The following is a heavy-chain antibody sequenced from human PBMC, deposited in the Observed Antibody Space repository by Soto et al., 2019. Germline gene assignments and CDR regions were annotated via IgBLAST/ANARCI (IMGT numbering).Heavy chain of an antibody. CDR3: ARDFGSRYYDILTGLDI. CDR1: GFTVSSNY. J-gene: IGHJ3*02. CDR2: IYSGGST. Sequence: EVQLVESGGGLVQPGGSLRLSCAASGFTVSSNYMSWVRQAPGQGLEWVSVIYSGGSTYYADSVKGRFTISRDNSKNTLYLQMNSLRAEDTAVYYCARDFGSRYYDILTGLDIWGQGTMVTVSS. D-gene: IGHD3-9*01. V-gene: IGHV3-66*01.